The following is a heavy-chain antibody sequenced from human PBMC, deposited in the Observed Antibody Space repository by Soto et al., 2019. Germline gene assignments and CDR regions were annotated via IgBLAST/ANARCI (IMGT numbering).Heavy chain of an antibody. J-gene: IGHJ5*02. CDR1: GFTFSSYS. CDR2: ISSSSSYI. CDR3: ARDTNGGSCYDRLYPCSPEFDP. Sequence: GGSLRLSCAASGFTFSSYSMNWVRQAPGKGLEWVSSISSSSSYIYYADSVKGRFTISRDNAKNSLYLQMNSLRAEDTAVYYCARDTNGGSCYDRLYPCSPEFDPWGQGTLVTVSS. D-gene: IGHD2-15*01. V-gene: IGHV3-21*01.